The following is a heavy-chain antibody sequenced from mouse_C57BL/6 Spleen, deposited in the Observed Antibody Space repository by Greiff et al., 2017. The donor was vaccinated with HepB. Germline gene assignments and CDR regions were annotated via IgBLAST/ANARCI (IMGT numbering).Heavy chain of an antibody. J-gene: IGHJ3*01. Sequence: DVMLVESGGGLVQPGGSLSLSCAASGFTFTDYYISWVRQPPGKALEWLGFIRNKANGYTTEYSASVKGRFTISRDNSQSILYLQMNALRAEDSATYYCASHIYYDYDGAGFADWGQGTLVTVSA. V-gene: IGHV7-3*01. CDR2: IRNKANGYTT. D-gene: IGHD2-4*01. CDR3: ASHIYYDYDGAGFAD. CDR1: GFTFTDYY.